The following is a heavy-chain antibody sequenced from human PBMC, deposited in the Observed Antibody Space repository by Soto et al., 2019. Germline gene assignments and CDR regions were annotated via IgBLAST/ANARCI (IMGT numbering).Heavy chain of an antibody. J-gene: IGHJ4*02. Sequence: SETLSLTCTVSGGSFGSSSYYWGWIRQPPGKGLEWIGSIYYSGSTYYNPSLKSRVTMSVDPSKNQFSLKLISVTAADTAVYYCARDAPGATYFDYWGQGALVTVS. V-gene: IGHV4-39*01. CDR2: IYYSGST. CDR3: ARDAPGATYFDY. CDR1: GGSFGSSSYY. D-gene: IGHD2-2*01.